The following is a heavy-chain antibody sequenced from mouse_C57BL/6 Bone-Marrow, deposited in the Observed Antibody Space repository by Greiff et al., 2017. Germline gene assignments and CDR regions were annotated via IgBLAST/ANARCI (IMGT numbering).Heavy chain of an antibody. V-gene: IGHV1-61*01. CDR3: ARGTTVVARYAMDY. CDR2: IYPSDSET. D-gene: IGHD1-1*01. Sequence: QVQLQQSGAELARPGSSVKLSCKASGYTFTSYWMDWVKQRPGQGLEWIGNIYPSDSETHYNQKFKDKATLTVDKSSSTAYMQLSSLTSEDSAVYYCARGTTVVARYAMDYWGQGTSVTVSS. CDR1: GYTFTSYW. J-gene: IGHJ4*01.